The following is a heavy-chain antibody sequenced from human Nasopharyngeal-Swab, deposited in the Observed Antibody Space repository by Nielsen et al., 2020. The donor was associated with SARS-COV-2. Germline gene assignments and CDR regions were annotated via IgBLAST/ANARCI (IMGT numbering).Heavy chain of an antibody. Sequence: GESLKISCSASGFTFSSYAMHWVRQAPGKGLEYVSAISSNGGSTYYADSVKGRFTISRDNSKNTLYLQMGSLRAEDTAVYYCARSSRGPYYDFWSGSNYPDYWGQGTLVTVSS. CDR2: ISSNGGST. D-gene: IGHD3-3*01. CDR1: GFTFSSYA. V-gene: IGHV3-64D*06. J-gene: IGHJ4*02. CDR3: ARSSRGPYYDFWSGSNYPDY.